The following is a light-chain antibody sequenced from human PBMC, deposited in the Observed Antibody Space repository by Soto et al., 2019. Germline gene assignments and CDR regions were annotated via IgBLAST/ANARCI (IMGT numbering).Light chain of an antibody. CDR3: GSYTSSSTLYV. Sequence: QSVLAQPASVSGSPGQSITISCTGTSSDIGGYKFVSWYQQHPGKAPKLLIFEVTNRPSGVSSRFSGSRSGNTASLTISGLQAEDEADYYRGSYTSSSTLYVFGTGTKVTVL. V-gene: IGLV2-14*01. CDR2: EVT. CDR1: SSDIGGYKF. J-gene: IGLJ1*01.